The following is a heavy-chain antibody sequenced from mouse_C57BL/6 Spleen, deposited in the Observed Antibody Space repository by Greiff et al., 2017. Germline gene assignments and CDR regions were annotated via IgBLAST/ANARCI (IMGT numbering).Heavy chain of an antibody. D-gene: IGHD2-10*02. J-gene: IGHJ4*01. Sequence: VQLQQSGPVLVKPGASVKMSCKASGYTFTDYYMNWVKQSHGKSLEWIGVINPYNGGTSYNQKFKGKATLTVDKSSSTAYMELNSLTSEDSAVYYCARRSIGDYYAMDYCGQGTSVTVSS. CDR3: ARRSIGDYYAMDY. CDR1: GYTFTDYY. CDR2: INPYNGGT. V-gene: IGHV1-19*01.